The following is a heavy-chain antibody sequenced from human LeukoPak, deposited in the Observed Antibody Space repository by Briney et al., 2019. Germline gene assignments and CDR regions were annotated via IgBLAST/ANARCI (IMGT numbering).Heavy chain of an antibody. CDR1: GFTFGSYA. J-gene: IGHJ6*02. CDR3: AKDPNYVYYYGMDV. CDR2: ISGSGGSP. D-gene: IGHD1-7*01. Sequence: PGASLRLSCAASGFTFGSYAMSWVRQAPGKGLEWVSAISGSGGSPYYADSVKGRFTISRDNSKNTLYLQMNSLRAEDTAVYYCAKDPNYVYYYGMDVWGQGTTVTVSS. V-gene: IGHV3-23*01.